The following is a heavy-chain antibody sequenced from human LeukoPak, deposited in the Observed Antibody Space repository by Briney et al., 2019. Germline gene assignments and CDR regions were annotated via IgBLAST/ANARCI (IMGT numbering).Heavy chain of an antibody. V-gene: IGHV3-7*04. D-gene: IGHD6-19*01. CDR3: AREQWLVRVDY. CDR2: IKEDGSEK. CDR1: GFTFSSYW. Sequence: GGSLRLSCAASGFTFSSYWVSWVRQAPGKGLEWVANIKEDGSEKNCVDSVKGRFTISRDNTKNSLYLQMNSLRAEDTAVYYCAREQWLVRVDYWGQGTLVTVSS. J-gene: IGHJ4*02.